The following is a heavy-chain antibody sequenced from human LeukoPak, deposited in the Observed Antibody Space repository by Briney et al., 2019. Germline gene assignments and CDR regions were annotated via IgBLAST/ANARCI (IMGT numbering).Heavy chain of an antibody. CDR2: IKEDGSLK. CDR3: AKDRTYYYDSSGYYFDY. V-gene: IGHV3-7*01. CDR1: GFGFSNFW. Sequence: PGGSLRLSCAASGFGFSNFWMSWVRQAPGKGPEWVANIKEDGSLKNYVDSVEGRFTVSRDNAKNTLYLQMNSLRLEDTAVYYCAKDRTYYYDSSGYYFDYWGQGTLVTVSS. J-gene: IGHJ4*02. D-gene: IGHD3-22*01.